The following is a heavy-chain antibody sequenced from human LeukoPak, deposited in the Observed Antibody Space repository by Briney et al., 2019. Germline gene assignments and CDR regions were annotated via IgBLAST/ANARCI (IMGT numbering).Heavy chain of an antibody. Sequence: SETLSLTCTVSGGSISTNYWSWIRQPPGQGLERVGYIYNSGSTNYNPYLKSRVTISVATSKNQFSLKLSAVTAADTAVYYCAREEYDFWSGYYRPGGFDPWGQGTLVTVCS. CDR1: GGSISTNY. CDR2: IYNSGST. D-gene: IGHD3-3*01. CDR3: AREEYDFWSGYYRPGGFDP. J-gene: IGHJ5*02. V-gene: IGHV4-59*01.